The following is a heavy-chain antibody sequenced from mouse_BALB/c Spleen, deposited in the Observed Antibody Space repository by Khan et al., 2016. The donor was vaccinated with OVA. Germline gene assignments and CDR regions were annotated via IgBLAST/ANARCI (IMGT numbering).Heavy chain of an antibody. J-gene: IGHJ3*01. Sequence: QVQLQQSGPQLVRPGASVKISCKASGYSFTSYWMHWVKQRPGQGLEWIGMIDPSDSETRLNQKFKDKATLTVDKSSSTAYMQLSSPTSADSAVYYCARRNYGSWFAYWGQGTLVTVSA. CDR3: ARRNYGSWFAY. D-gene: IGHD1-1*01. CDR1: GYSFTSYW. V-gene: IGHV1S126*01. CDR2: IDPSDSET.